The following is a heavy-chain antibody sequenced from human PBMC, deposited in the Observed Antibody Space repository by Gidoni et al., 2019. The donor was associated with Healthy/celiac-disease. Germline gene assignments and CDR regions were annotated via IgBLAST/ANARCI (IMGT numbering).Heavy chain of an antibody. J-gene: IGHJ4*02. V-gene: IGHV4-4*02. CDR3: ASGPIRGLFDY. CDR1: GGSISSSNW. Sequence: QVHLPASGPGLEKPSGTLSPTCAVSGGSISSSNWWSWVRQPPGKGLEWIGEIYHSGSTNYNPSLKSRVTISVDKSKNQFTLKLSSVTAADTAVYYCASGPIRGLFDYWGQGTLVTVSS. CDR2: IYHSGST. D-gene: IGHD3-10*01.